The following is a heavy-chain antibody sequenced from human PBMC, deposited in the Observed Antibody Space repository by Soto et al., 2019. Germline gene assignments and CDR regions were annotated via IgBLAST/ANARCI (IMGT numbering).Heavy chain of an antibody. CDR3: ARGVITMVRGHNWFAP. J-gene: IGHJ5*02. V-gene: IGHV1-8*01. CDR2: MNPNSGNT. D-gene: IGHD3-10*01. Sequence: GASVKVSCKASGYTFTSYDINWVRQATGQGLEWMGWMNPNSGNTGYAQKFQGRVTMTRNTSISTAYMELRSLRSDDTAVYYCARGVITMVRGHNWFAPWGQGTLVTVSS. CDR1: GYTFTSYD.